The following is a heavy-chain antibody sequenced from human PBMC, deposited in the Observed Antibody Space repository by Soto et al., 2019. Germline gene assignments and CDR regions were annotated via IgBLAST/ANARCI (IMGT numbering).Heavy chain of an antibody. CDR3: ARDVGGGYYDY. CDR2: IFSGGNT. Sequence: EVQLVETGGGLIRPGGSLRLSCAASGFTVSSNYMNWVRQAPGKGLEWVSVIFSGGNTYYADSVKARFTISRDNSKNMLYLQMNALKADDTAVYYCARDVGGGYYDYWGQGTLVTVSS. CDR1: GFTVSSNY. J-gene: IGHJ4*02. V-gene: IGHV3-53*02. D-gene: IGHD3-16*01.